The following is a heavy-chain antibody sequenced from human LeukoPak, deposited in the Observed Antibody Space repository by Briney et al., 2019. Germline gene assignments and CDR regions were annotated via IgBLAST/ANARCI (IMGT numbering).Heavy chain of an antibody. V-gene: IGHV3-7*01. CDR1: GFTFSSYA. CDR2: LKQDGSEQ. J-gene: IGHJ4*02. D-gene: IGHD1-26*01. CDR3: ARVKERLSFDY. Sequence: PGGSLRLSCAASGFTFSSYAMSWVSQAPGKGLEWVAILKQDGSEQYYVDSVRGRFTISRDNAKNSLYLQMNSLRAEDTAVYYCARVKERLSFDYWGQGTLVTVSS.